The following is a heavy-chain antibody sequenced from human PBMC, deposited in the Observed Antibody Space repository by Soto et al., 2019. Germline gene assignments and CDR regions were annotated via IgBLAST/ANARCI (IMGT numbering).Heavy chain of an antibody. Sequence: QVQLEESGGGVVQPGRSLRLSCAASGFSFNIYAMNWVRQAPGQGLEWLSLISGDGTKTYYADSVKGRFIVSRDDSSNTLYLQMDSLRAEDTALYFCARASLPGLLPYYGMGVWGQGTTVLVSS. CDR1: GFSFNIYA. V-gene: IGHV3-30-3*01. CDR3: ARASLPGLLPYYGMGV. J-gene: IGHJ6*02. CDR2: ISGDGTKT.